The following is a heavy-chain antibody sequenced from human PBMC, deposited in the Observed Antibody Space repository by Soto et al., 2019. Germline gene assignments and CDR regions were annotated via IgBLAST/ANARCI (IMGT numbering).Heavy chain of an antibody. J-gene: IGHJ6*02. Sequence: SETLSLTCTVSGGSISSYYWSWIRQPPGKGLEWIGYIYYSGSTNYNPSLKSRVTISVDTSKNQFSLKLSSVTAADTAVYYCARDRGYGMDVWGQGTTVTVSS. V-gene: IGHV4-59*01. CDR3: ARDRGYGMDV. CDR1: GGSISSYY. CDR2: IYYSGST.